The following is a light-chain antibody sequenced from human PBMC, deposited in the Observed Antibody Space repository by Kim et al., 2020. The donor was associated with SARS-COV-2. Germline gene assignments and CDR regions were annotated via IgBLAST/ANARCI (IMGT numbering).Light chain of an antibody. V-gene: IGLV2-14*01. Sequence: QSALTQPASVSGSPGQSITISCTGTSSDVGGYNYVSWFQQHPGKAPKLMIYDVSKRPSGVSNRFSGSKSGNTASLTISGLLAEDEADYYCISYRSSSTLVFGGGTQLTVL. J-gene: IGLJ3*02. CDR2: DVS. CDR1: SSDVGGYNY. CDR3: ISYRSSSTLV.